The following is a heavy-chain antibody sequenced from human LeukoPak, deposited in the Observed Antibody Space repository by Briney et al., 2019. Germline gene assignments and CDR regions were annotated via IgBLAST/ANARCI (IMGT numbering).Heavy chain of an antibody. J-gene: IGHJ5*02. D-gene: IGHD6-19*01. V-gene: IGHV4-59*01. CDR2: IYYSGST. CDR1: GGSISSYY. CDR3: ARGPFFSGWYKAWWFDP. Sequence: SETLSLTCTVSGGSISSYYWSWIRQPPGKGLEWIGYIYYSGSTNYNPSLKSRVTISVDTSKNQFSLKLSSVTAADTAVYYCARGPFFSGWYKAWWFDPWGQGTLVTVSS.